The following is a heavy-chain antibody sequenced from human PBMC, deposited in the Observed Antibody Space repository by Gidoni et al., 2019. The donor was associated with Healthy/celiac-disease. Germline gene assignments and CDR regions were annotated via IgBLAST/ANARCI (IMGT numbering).Heavy chain of an antibody. Sequence: EVQLLESGGGLVQPGGSLRLSCAASGFTFSSYALSWVRQAPGKGLGWVSAISGSGGSTYYADSVKGRFTISRDNSKNTLYLQMNSLRAEDTAVYYCAKDRATVTTGADYWGQGTLVTVSS. J-gene: IGHJ4*02. V-gene: IGHV3-23*01. D-gene: IGHD4-17*01. CDR3: AKDRATVTTGADY. CDR1: GFTFSSYA. CDR2: ISGSGGST.